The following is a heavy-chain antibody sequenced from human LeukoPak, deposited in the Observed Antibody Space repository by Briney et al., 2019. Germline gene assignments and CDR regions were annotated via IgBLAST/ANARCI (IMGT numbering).Heavy chain of an antibody. CDR1: GGSISSGGYS. J-gene: IGHJ5*02. V-gene: IGHV4-30-2*01. D-gene: IGHD3-10*01. Sequence: PSQTLSLTCAVSGGSISSGGYSWSWIRQPPGKGLGWIGYIYHSGSTYYNPSLKSRVTISVDRSKNQFSLKLSSVTAADTAVYYCARAPMVRGVIIGWFDPWGQGTLVTVSS. CDR2: IYHSGST. CDR3: ARAPMVRGVIIGWFDP.